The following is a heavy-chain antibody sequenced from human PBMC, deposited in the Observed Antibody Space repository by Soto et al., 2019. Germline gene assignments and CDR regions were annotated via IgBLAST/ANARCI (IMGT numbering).Heavy chain of an antibody. J-gene: IGHJ4*02. V-gene: IGHV3-66*01. CDR1: GFPVSSNY. D-gene: IGHD2-21*02. Sequence: GGSLRLSCAASGFPVSSNYMSWVRKAPGKGLEWVSVIYSGGSTYYADSVKGRFTISRDNSKNTLYLQMNSLRAEDTAVYYCARGIPPYCGGDCYPPIDYWGQGTLVTVSS. CDR2: IYSGGST. CDR3: ARGIPPYCGGDCYPPIDY.